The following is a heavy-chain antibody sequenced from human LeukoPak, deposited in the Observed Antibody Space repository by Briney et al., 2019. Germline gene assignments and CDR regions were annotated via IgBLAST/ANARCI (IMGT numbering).Heavy chain of an antibody. V-gene: IGHV4-4*07. D-gene: IGHD2-2*01. Sequence: SETLSLTCTVSGGSISSYYWSCLRQPAGKGLEWIGRIYTSGSTNYNPSLKSRVTMSVDTSKNQFSLKLSSVTAADTAVYYCASWGTYCSSTSCYGNYYYYYYMDVWGKGTTVTVSS. CDR2: IYTSGST. CDR3: ASWGTYCSSTSCYGNYYYYYYMDV. CDR1: GGSISSYY. J-gene: IGHJ6*03.